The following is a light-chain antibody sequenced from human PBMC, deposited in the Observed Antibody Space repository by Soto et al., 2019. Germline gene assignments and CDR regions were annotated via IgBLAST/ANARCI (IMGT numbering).Light chain of an antibody. CDR2: DAS. J-gene: IGKJ5*01. Sequence: DIQMTQSPSSLSASVGDRVTIACQASQNINNYLNRYQQKPGRAPKLLIYDASNLEAGVPSRFRGSGSGTDFTFTISRLQPEDIATYYCQQYETLPTFGQGTRLEIK. V-gene: IGKV1-33*01. CDR1: QNINNY. CDR3: QQYETLPT.